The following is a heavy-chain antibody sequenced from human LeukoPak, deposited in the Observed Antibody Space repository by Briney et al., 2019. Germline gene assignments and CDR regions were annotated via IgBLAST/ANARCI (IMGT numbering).Heavy chain of an antibody. Sequence: PSETLSLTCILCRGSISSYYWSSIRQPPGTGLEWIGYIYYIGSTNYNPSLKSRVTISVDTSKNQFSLKLSSVTAADTAVYYCARVGYCSSTSCYTGYYYMDVWGKGTTVTVSS. CDR2: IYYIGST. V-gene: IGHV4-59*01. CDR3: ARVGYCSSTSCYTGYYYMDV. CDR1: RGSISSYY. D-gene: IGHD2-2*02. J-gene: IGHJ6*03.